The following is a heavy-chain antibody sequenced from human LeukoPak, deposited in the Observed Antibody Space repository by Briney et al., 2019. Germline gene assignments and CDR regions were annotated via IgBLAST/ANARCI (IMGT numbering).Heavy chain of an antibody. D-gene: IGHD2-2*01. CDR1: GGSISSGSYY. CDR2: LYTSEST. J-gene: IGHJ4*02. CDR3: ARVPTAILVLDY. V-gene: IGHV4-61*02. Sequence: SETLSLTCTVSGGSISSGSYYWTWIRQPAGKGLEWIVRLYTSESTNYNPSLKSRVTISADTSKNQLSLKLSSVTAADTAVYYCARVPTAILVLDYWGQGTLVTVSS.